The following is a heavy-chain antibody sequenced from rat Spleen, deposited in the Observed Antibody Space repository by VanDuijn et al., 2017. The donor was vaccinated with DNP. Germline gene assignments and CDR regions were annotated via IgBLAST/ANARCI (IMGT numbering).Heavy chain of an antibody. D-gene: IGHD4-3*01. CDR3: ARYNSGYYAMDA. CDR2: ITSSGGST. J-gene: IGHJ4*01. V-gene: IGHV5-31*01. CDR1: GFTFNNYW. Sequence: EVQLVESGGDLVQPGRSLKLSCVASGFTFNNYWMTWIRQVPGKGLEWVASITSSGGSTYYPDSVKGRFTISRDNAKRTLYLQMNSLRSEDMATYYCARYNSGYYAMDAWGQGTSVTVSS.